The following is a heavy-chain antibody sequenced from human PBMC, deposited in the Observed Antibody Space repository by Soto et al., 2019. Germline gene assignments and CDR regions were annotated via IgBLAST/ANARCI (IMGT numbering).Heavy chain of an antibody. CDR3: AIDQGYCISSSCPVAYYNYAMDV. D-gene: IGHD2-2*01. CDR1: GFTFSNYT. J-gene: IGHJ6*02. V-gene: IGHV3-30-3*01. CDR2: ISYDGSNK. Sequence: QVQLVESGGGVVQPGRSLRLSCAASGFTFSNYTMHWVRQAPGKGLEWVAIISYDGSNKYYADSVKGRFTISRDNSKNMLYLQMNSLRAEDTAVFYCAIDQGYCISSSCPVAYYNYAMDVWGQGTTVTVSS.